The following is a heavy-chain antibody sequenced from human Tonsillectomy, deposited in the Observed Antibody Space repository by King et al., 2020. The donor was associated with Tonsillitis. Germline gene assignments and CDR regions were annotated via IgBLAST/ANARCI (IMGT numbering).Heavy chain of an antibody. Sequence: PLQESGPGLVMPSETLSLTCTVSSASINNYYWSWIRQPPGKGLEWIGYIYFTGNTNYNPSLRSRVTISIDTSKTRFSLKIDSVTAEDTAVYYCARGPTYGDYNAWGQGTLVTVSS. CDR3: ARGPTYGDYNA. D-gene: IGHD4-17*01. CDR2: IYFTGNT. J-gene: IGHJ5*02. V-gene: IGHV4-59*01. CDR1: SASINNYY.